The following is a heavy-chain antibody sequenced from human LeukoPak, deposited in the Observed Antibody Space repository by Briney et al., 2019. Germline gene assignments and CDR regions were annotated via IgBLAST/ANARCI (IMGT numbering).Heavy chain of an antibody. CDR2: ISPDGGGT. V-gene: IGHV3-23*01. CDR3: ARGNYDILTGYFDY. J-gene: IGHJ4*02. Sequence: GGSLRLSCAASGFTFSSYAMSWVRQAPGKGLVWVSRISPDGGGTNYADFVKGRFTISRDDAKNTLHVQMNSLRAEDTAVYYCARGNYDILTGYFDYWGQGTLVTVSS. D-gene: IGHD3-9*01. CDR1: GFTFSSYA.